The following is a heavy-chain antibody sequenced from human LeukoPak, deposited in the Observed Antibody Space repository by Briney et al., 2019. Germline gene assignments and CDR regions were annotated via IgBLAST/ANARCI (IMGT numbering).Heavy chain of an antibody. CDR1: GFTFNSYA. CDR3: AKVQHANFNMNFDS. V-gene: IGHV3-23*01. J-gene: IGHJ4*02. Sequence: GGSLRLSCAASGFTFNSYAMSWVRQAPGKGLEWVSAISGRDGSTYYADSVKGRFTISRDNSKNTLYLQMNSLRAEDTAVYYCAKVQHANFNMNFDSWGQGTLVTVSS. CDR2: ISGRDGST. D-gene: IGHD4/OR15-4a*01.